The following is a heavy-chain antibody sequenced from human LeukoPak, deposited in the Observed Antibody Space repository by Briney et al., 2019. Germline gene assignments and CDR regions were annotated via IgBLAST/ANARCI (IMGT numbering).Heavy chain of an antibody. CDR2: ISSEGTNK. V-gene: IGHV3-30*04. J-gene: IGHJ4*02. D-gene: IGHD4-17*01. Sequence: GKSLRLSCTASGFAFSMFTLHWVRQAPGKGLEWVSFISSEGTNKHYADSVRGRFTVSRDNSKNTLYLEMNRLSAEDTAVYYCARDDYGDYILYYWGQGTLVTVSS. CDR1: GFAFSMFT. CDR3: ARDDYGDYILYY.